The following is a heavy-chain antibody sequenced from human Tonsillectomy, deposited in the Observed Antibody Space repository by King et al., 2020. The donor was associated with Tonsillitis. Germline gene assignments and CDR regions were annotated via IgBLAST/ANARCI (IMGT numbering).Heavy chain of an antibody. Sequence: QLVQSGGGLVQPGGSLRLSCAASGFTFSDHYMDWVRQAPGKGLEWVGRTRNKANSYTTEYAASVKGRFTISRDDSKISLYLQMNSLKTEDTAVYYCAREAVYIVGAGDSFDIWGQGTMVTVSS. CDR3: AREAVYIVGAGDSFDI. V-gene: IGHV3-72*01. J-gene: IGHJ3*02. CDR2: TRNKANSYTT. CDR1: GFTFSDHY. D-gene: IGHD1-26*01.